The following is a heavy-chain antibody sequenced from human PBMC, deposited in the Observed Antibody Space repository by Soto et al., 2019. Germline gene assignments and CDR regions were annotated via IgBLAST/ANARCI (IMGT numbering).Heavy chain of an antibody. Sequence: SETLSLTCTVSGGSISSSSYYWGWIRQPPGKGLEWIGSIYYSGSTYYNPSLKSRVTISVDTSKNQFSLKLSSVTAADTAVYYCARHSPLPDYWGQGTLVTVSS. J-gene: IGHJ4*02. V-gene: IGHV4-39*01. CDR2: IYYSGST. CDR1: GGSISSSSYY. CDR3: ARHSPLPDY.